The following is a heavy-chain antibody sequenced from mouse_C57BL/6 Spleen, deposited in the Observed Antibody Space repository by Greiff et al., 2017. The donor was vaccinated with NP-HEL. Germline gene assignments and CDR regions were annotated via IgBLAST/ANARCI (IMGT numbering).Heavy chain of an antibody. D-gene: IGHD3-2*02. V-gene: IGHV1-52*01. J-gene: IGHJ2*01. Sequence: QVQLQQPGAELVRPGSSVKLSCKASGYTFTSYWMHWVKQRPIQGLEWIGNIDPSDSETHYNQKFKDKATLTVDKSSSTAYMQLSSLTSEDSAVYYCARVLGSGYYFDYWGQGTTLTVSS. CDR3: ARVLGSGYYFDY. CDR1: GYTFTSYW. CDR2: IDPSDSET.